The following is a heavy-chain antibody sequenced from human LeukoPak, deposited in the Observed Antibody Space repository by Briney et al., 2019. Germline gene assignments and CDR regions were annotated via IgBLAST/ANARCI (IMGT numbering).Heavy chain of an antibody. D-gene: IGHD4-11*01. V-gene: IGHV3-7*05. J-gene: IGHJ4*02. CDR2: IKQDGSEN. CDR3: ATDSYSKGDY. CDR1: GFTFSNYW. Sequence: GGSLPLSCAASGFTFSNYWMSWVRQAPGKELDWVANIKQDGSENNYVGSVKGRFTISRDNAKRLLYLQMNSLRAEDTALYYCATDSYSKGDYWGQGTLVTVSS.